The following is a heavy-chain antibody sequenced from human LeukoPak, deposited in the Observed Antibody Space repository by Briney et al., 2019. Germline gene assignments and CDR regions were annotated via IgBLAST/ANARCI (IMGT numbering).Heavy chain of an antibody. Sequence: PSETLSLTCTVSGASISSYYWSWIRQPPGKGLEWIGYIYYSGSTNYNPSLKSRVTISVDTSKNQFSLKLTSVTPADTAVYYCARETVIASSYDYWGQGILVTVSS. CDR3: ARETVIASSYDY. CDR2: IYYSGST. J-gene: IGHJ4*02. D-gene: IGHD4-17*01. V-gene: IGHV4-59*01. CDR1: GASISSYY.